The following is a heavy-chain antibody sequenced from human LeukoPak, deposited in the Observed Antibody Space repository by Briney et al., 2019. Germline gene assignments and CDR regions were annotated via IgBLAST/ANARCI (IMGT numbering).Heavy chain of an antibody. CDR1: GFIFSSYS. D-gene: IGHD4-17*01. V-gene: IGHV3-48*01. CDR3: AKDRGNDYGVFDY. Sequence: GGSLRLSCAASGFIFSSYSMNWVRQTPGKELEWISYISSGSGTTYYGDSVQGRFITSRDNAKNSLHLQMNSLRAEDTGVYYCAKDRGNDYGVFDYWGQGILVTVSS. J-gene: IGHJ4*02. CDR2: ISSGSGTT.